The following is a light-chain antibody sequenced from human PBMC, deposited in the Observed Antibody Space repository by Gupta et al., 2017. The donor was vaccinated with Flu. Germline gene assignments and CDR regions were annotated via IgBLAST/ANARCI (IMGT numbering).Light chain of an antibody. Sequence: DIQMTQSPSTLSASVGDRVTITCRASQSISSWLAWYQQKPGKAPKLLIYKASRGESGVPSRFSGSGYGTEFTLTSSSRQHDDFANYYCQQYNSYYTFGQGTKLEIK. V-gene: IGKV1-5*03. CDR3: QQYNSYYT. J-gene: IGKJ2*01. CDR2: KAS. CDR1: QSISSW.